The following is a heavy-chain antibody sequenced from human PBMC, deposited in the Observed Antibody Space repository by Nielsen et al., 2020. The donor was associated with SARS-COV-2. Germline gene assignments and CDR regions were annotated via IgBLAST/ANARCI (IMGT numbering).Heavy chain of an antibody. J-gene: IGHJ4*02. D-gene: IGHD3-16*01. CDR1: GYTFTSYY. Sequence: ASVKVSCKASGYTFTSYYMHWVRQAPGQGLEWMGIINPSGGSTSYAQKFQGRVTMTRDTSTSTVYMELSSLRAEDTAVYYCAKGGITTASDYWGQGTLVTVSS. V-gene: IGHV1-46*01. CDR3: AKGGITTASDY. CDR2: INPSGGST.